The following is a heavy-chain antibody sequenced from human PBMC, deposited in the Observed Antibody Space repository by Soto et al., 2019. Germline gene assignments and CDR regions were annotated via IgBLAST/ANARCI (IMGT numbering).Heavy chain of an antibody. J-gene: IGHJ6*02. CDR2: FIPMFNRP. CDR1: GGTFSSYA. CDR3: ARRQSHHVSNYYYALDV. Sequence: QVQLVQSGAEVKKPGSSVKVSCKASGGTFSSYAISWVRQAPGQGLEWMGGFIPMFNRPHSARKFQGRVTITAEAATSPAYMDPGSLRSEDTAVYSCARRQSHHVSNYYYALDVWRQGPTVTVSS. V-gene: IGHV1-69*01.